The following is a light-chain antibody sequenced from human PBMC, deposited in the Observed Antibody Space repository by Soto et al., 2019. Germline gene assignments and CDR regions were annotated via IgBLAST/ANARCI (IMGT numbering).Light chain of an antibody. CDR1: SSDVGAYNY. J-gene: IGLJ1*01. V-gene: IGLV2-14*01. Sequence: QSVLTQPASVSGSLGQSITISCSGTSSDVGAYNYVSWYQQYPGKAPKLMIYHVTDRPSGVSNRYSGSKSGNTASLTISGLQAVDEADYYCCSYTTSNTFVFGTGTKVTVL. CDR2: HVT. CDR3: CSYTTSNTFV.